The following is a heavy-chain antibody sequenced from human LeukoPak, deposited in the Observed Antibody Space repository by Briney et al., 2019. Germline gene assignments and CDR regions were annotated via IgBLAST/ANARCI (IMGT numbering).Heavy chain of an antibody. J-gene: IGHJ5*02. CDR2: INHSGST. V-gene: IGHV4-34*01. D-gene: IGHD3-3*01. CDR1: GGSFSGYY. Sequence: PSETLSLTCAVYGGSFSGYYWSWIRQPPGKGLEWIGEINHSGSTNYNPSLKSRVTISVDTSKNQFSLKLSSVTAADTAVYYCARKEEDFWSGFNWFDPWGQGTLVTVSS. CDR3: ARKEEDFWSGFNWFDP.